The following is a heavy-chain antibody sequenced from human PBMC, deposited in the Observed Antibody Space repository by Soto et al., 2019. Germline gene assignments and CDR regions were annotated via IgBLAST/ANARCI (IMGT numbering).Heavy chain of an antibody. J-gene: IGHJ6*03. CDR1: GFILSDCA. Sequence: EVQLVESGGGLVQPGGSLRLSCATSGFILSDCAMNWVRQAPGKGLEWVSYISSSSSVIDYPDSVKGRFTVSRDNARNSLYLQMNSLRAEDTAVYYCARDLSWGSNWYYYMDVWGTGTTVTVSS. D-gene: IGHD7-27*01. V-gene: IGHV3-48*01. CDR3: ARDLSWGSNWYYYMDV. CDR2: ISSSSSVI.